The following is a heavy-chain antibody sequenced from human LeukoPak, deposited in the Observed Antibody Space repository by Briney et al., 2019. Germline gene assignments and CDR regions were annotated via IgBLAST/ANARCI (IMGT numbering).Heavy chain of an antibody. V-gene: IGHV1-8*01. J-gene: IGHJ4*02. CDR3: AGGAVAGTFVDY. Sequence: ASVKVSCKASGYTFTSYDINWVRQATGQGLEWMGWMNPNSGNTGYAQKFQGRVTITADKSTSTAYMELSSLRSEDTAVYYCAGGAVAGTFVDYWGQGTLVTVSS. D-gene: IGHD6-19*01. CDR1: GYTFTSYD. CDR2: MNPNSGNT.